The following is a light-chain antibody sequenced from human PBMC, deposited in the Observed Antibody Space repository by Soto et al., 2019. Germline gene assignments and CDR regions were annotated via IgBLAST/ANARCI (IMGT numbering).Light chain of an antibody. CDR1: QSVRSER. J-gene: IGKJ5*01. Sequence: DIVLTQSPGTLSLSPGERATLSCRASQSVRSERLAWYQQKRGQAPTLLIFDASSRASGTPERFSGSGSGTDFTLTISRLEPEDFAVYYGQEYDGAPPITFGLGTRLEIK. CDR2: DAS. V-gene: IGKV3-20*01. CDR3: QEYDGAPPIT.